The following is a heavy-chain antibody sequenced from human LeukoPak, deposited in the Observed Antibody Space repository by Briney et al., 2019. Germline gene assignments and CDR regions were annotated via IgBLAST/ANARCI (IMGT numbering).Heavy chain of an antibody. D-gene: IGHD5-18*01. CDR1: GVSITSNY. J-gene: IGHJ4*02. CDR3: ARSSGHSYGDFDY. V-gene: IGHV4-59*01. CDR2: THHSGAT. Sequence: SETLSLTCSVSGVSITSNYWSWIRQPPGKGLEWLGYTHHSGATSYNPSLKSRSTISLDTSNNQFSLKLSSVTAADTAVYYCARSSGHSYGDFDYWGQGNLVTVSS.